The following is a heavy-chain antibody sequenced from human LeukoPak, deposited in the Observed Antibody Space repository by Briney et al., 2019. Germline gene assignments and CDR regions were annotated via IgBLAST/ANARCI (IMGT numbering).Heavy chain of an antibody. V-gene: IGHV1-69*05. Sequence: SVKLYCKASGGTFSSYDISWVRQAPGPGLEWMGGIIPIFGTTNYAQKFQGRVTITTDESTTTAYMGMNRLRAEDTAVYYCAGGVLKVPFDYWGQGTLVTVSS. CDR1: GGTFSSYD. J-gene: IGHJ4*02. CDR3: AGGVLKVPFDY. CDR2: IIPIFGTT. D-gene: IGHD2-2*01.